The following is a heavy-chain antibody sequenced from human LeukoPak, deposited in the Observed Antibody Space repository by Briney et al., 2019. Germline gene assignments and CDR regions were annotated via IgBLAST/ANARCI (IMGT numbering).Heavy chain of an antibody. CDR1: GFTFSSYA. CDR2: ISGSGGST. J-gene: IGHJ4*02. CDR3: AKGYYDYVWGSYYFDY. V-gene: IGHV3-23*01. Sequence: GGSLRLSCAASGFTFSSYAMSWVRQAPGEGLEWVSAISGSGGSTYYADSVKGRFTISRDNSRDTLYLQMNSLRAEDTAVYYCAKGYYDYVWGSYYFDYWGQGTLVTVSS. D-gene: IGHD3-16*01.